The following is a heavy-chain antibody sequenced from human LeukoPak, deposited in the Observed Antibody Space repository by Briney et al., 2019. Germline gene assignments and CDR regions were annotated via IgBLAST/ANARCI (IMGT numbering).Heavy chain of an antibody. V-gene: IGHV3-23*01. CDR1: GFTFSSYA. D-gene: IGHD4-17*01. J-gene: IGHJ5*02. CDR3: ARVGFSTGDYAQFDP. Sequence: PGGSLRLSCAASGFTFSSYAMSWVRQAPGKGLEWVSAISGSGGSTYYADSVKGRFTISRDNSKNTLYLQMNSLRAEDPAVYYCARVGFSTGDYAQFDPWGQGTLVTVSS. CDR2: ISGSGGST.